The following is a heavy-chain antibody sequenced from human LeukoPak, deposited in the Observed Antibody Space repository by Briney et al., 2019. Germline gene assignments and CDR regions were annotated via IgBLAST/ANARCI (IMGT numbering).Heavy chain of an antibody. V-gene: IGHV4-59*01. CDR2: IYYSGST. CDR1: GGSISGYY. CDR3: ARVRGGYKTDAFDI. Sequence: SETLSLTCTVSGGSISGYYWSWIRQPPGKGLECIGNIYYSGSTNYNPSLKSRVTISVATSKNQFSLMLSSVTAADTAVYYCARVRGGYKTDAFDIWGQGTMVTVSS. D-gene: IGHD5-24*01. J-gene: IGHJ3*02.